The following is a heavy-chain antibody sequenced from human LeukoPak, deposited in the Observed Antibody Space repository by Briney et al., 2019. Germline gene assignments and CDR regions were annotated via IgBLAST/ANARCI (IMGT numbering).Heavy chain of an antibody. CDR2: VKKDASEK. D-gene: IGHD4-11*01. CDR1: GFTFSNNW. Sequence: GGSLRLSCAASGFTFSNNWMTWVRQAPGKGLEWVASVKKDASEKYYVDSVKGRFTISRDNAKNSLYLQMNSLRAEDTALYYCARDLSDNYTIDYWGQGTLVTVSS. CDR3: ARDLSDNYTIDY. V-gene: IGHV3-7*01. J-gene: IGHJ4*02.